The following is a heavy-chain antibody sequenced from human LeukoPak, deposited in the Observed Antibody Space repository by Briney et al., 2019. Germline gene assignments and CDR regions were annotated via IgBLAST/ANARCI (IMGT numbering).Heavy chain of an antibody. D-gene: IGHD3/OR15-3a*01. V-gene: IGHV3-74*01. CDR1: GLSFSTSY. CDR3: VRSSDWAFFDH. CDR2: IHSTGAYI. Sequence: GGCLRLSGEASGLSFSTSYMHWVRRTPGKGLIWVSRIHSTGAYIDYVDSVKGRFTISRDNAKNTLYLQMNSLRAEDTAVYFCVRSSDWAFFDHWGQGALVTVSS. J-gene: IGHJ4*02.